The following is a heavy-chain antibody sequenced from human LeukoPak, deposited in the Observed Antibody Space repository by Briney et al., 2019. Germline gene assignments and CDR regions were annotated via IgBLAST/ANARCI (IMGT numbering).Heavy chain of an antibody. J-gene: IGHJ3*02. V-gene: IGHV4-34*01. Sequence: SETLSLTCAVYGGSFSGYYWSWIRQPPGKGLEWIGEINHSGSTNYNPSLKSRVTISVDTSKNQFSLKLSSVTAADTAVSYCARVDCSSTSCYKPDAFDIWGQGTMVTVSS. D-gene: IGHD2-2*02. CDR1: GGSFSGYY. CDR3: ARVDCSSTSCYKPDAFDI. CDR2: INHSGST.